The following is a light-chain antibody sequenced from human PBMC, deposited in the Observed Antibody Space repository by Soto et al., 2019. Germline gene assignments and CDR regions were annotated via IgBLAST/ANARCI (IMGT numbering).Light chain of an antibody. Sequence: EVVLTQSPGTLSLSPGERATLSCRASQSVSSYLAWYQQKAGQAPRLLIYDASNRATGIPARFSGSGSGTDFTLTISRLEPEDFAVYHCQQYDDSMTFGQGTKVDIK. V-gene: IGKV3-20*01. J-gene: IGKJ1*01. CDR3: QQYDDSMT. CDR2: DAS. CDR1: QSVSSY.